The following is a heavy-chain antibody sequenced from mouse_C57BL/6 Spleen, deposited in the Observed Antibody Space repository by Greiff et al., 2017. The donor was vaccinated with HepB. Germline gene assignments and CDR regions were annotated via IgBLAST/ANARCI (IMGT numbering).Heavy chain of an antibody. CDR3: TGLPSLDY. CDR1: GFTFSNYW. J-gene: IGHJ2*01. V-gene: IGHV6-3*01. Sequence: EVQGVESGGGLVQPGGSMKLSCVASGFTFSNYWMNWVRQSPEKGLEWVAQIRLKSDNYATHYAESVKGRFTISRDDSKSSVYLQMNNLRAEDTGIYYCTGLPSLDYWGQGTTLTVSS. CDR2: IRLKSDNYAT.